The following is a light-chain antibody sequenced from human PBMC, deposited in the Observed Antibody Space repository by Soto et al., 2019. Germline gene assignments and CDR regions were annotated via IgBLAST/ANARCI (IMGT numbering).Light chain of an antibody. J-gene: IGKJ1*01. Sequence: DIQMTQSPSTLSASVGDRVTITCRASQSIGSWLAWYQQKPGKAPKLLLYKASSLESGVPSRFGGSGSGTEFILTISSLQPDDFATYYCQQYNTYSSFGHGTKVEIK. CDR1: QSIGSW. CDR3: QQYNTYSS. CDR2: KAS. V-gene: IGKV1-5*03.